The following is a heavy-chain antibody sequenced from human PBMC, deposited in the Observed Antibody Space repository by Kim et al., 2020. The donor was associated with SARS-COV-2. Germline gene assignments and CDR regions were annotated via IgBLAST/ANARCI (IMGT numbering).Heavy chain of an antibody. D-gene: IGHD6-13*01. V-gene: IGHV1-46*01. CDR3: TRVMAAAGYNWFDP. J-gene: IGHJ5*02. Sequence: AQKFQGRFTMTRDTSTSTVYMELSSLGSEDTAVYYCTRVMAAAGYNWFDPWGQGTLVTVSS.